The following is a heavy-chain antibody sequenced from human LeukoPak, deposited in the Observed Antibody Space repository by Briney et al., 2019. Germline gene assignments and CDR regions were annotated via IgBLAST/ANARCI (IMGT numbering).Heavy chain of an antibody. CDR1: GGSFSDYY. V-gene: IGHV4-34*01. J-gene: IGHJ4*02. D-gene: IGHD3-16*01. Sequence: SETLSLTCAVYGGSFSDYYWSWIRQPPGKGLEWIGEINHSGSTNYNPSLKSRVTISVDTSKNQFSLKLSSVTAADTAVYYCARDGGSGCDYWGQGTLVTVSS. CDR3: ARDGGSGCDY. CDR2: INHSGST.